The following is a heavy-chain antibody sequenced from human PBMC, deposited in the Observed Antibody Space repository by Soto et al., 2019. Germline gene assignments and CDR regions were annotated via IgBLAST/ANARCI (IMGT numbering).Heavy chain of an antibody. V-gene: IGHV3-49*03. CDR1: GFTFGDYA. D-gene: IGHD2-2*01. Sequence: PGGSLRLSCTASGFTFGDYAMSWFRQAPGKGLEWVGFIRSKAYGGTTEYAASVKGRFTISRDDSKSIAYLQMNSLKTEDTAVYYCTRGLTFKYQPRLREVRGAFDSWGQGTMVAVSS. J-gene: IGHJ3*02. CDR3: TRGLTFKYQPRLREVRGAFDS. CDR2: IRSKAYGGTT.